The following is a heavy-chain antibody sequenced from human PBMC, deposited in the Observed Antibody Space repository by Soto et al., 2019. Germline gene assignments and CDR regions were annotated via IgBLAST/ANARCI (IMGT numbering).Heavy chain of an antibody. D-gene: IGHD7-27*01. Sequence: SETLSLTCAVSGGSISGYYWAWVRQPPERGLEWIGFIYYGGSTNYNPSLKSRVTISVDTPKNQFSLKLSSVTAADTAVYYCAKNWNWGSLVHWGQGTLVTVSS. CDR3: AKNWNWGSLVH. J-gene: IGHJ4*02. CDR1: GGSISGYY. CDR2: IYYGGST. V-gene: IGHV4-59*08.